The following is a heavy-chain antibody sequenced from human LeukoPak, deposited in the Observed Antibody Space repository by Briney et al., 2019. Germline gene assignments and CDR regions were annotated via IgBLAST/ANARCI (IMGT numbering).Heavy chain of an antibody. CDR2: ISSSSSAI. D-gene: IGHD3-22*01. CDR1: GFTFTYYA. J-gene: IGHJ2*01. CDR3: ARGTSGYPSWYFDL. Sequence: GGCLRLSCAASGFTFTYYAMIWVRQAPGKGLEYVSYISSSSSAIYYADSVKGRFTISRDNANNSLDLQMSSLRDEDTAVYYCARGTSGYPSWYFDLWGRGTPVTVSS. V-gene: IGHV3-48*02.